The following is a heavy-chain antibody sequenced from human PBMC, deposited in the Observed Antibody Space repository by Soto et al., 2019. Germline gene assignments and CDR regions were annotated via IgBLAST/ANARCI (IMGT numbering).Heavy chain of an antibody. J-gene: IGHJ5*02. Sequence: ASVKVSCKASGYTFTSYDINWVRQATGQGLEWMGWMNPNSGNTGYAQKLQGRVTMTRNTSISTAYMELSSLRSEDTAVYYCGREKVTIFGVVIPINWFDPWGQGTLVTVSS. CDR2: MNPNSGNT. V-gene: IGHV1-8*01. CDR1: GYTFTSYD. D-gene: IGHD3-3*01. CDR3: GREKVTIFGVVIPINWFDP.